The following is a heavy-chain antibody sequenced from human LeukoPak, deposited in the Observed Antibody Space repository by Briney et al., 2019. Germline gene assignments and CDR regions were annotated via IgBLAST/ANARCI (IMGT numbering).Heavy chain of an antibody. J-gene: IGHJ6*02. CDR2: IDWDDDK. CDR3: ARLRLDYGDYGAPRDYYYYGMDV. V-gene: IGHV2-70*11. Sequence: TLSLTCTVSGGSISSYYWSWIRQPPGKALEWLARIDWDDDKYYSTSLKTRLTISKDTSKNQVVLTMTNMDPVDTATYCCARLRLDYGDYGAPRDYYYYGMDVWGQGTTVTVSS. CDR1: GGSISSYYW. D-gene: IGHD4-17*01.